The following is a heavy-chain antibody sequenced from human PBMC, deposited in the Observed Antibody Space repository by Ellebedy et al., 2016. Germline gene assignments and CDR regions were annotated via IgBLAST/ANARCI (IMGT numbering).Heavy chain of an antibody. CDR1: GGSINSSY. CDR2: SYHSGIP. Sequence: SETLSLTCAVSGGSINSSYWTWIRQPPGQALEWLGHSYHSGIPFYSPSLKSRVSISIDTPKTHFSRRLRSVTGTDTAIYYCATYNMGRLDHWGQGTLVTVSS. J-gene: IGHJ4*02. V-gene: IGHV4-59*12. CDR3: ATYNMGRLDH. D-gene: IGHD1-1*01.